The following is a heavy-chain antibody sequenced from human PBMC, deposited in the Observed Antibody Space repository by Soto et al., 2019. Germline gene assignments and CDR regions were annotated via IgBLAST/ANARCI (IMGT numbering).Heavy chain of an antibody. V-gene: IGHV4-34*01. Sequence: PSETLSLTCAVGGGSFYRYYWSWIRQPPGKGLEWIGDINHSGRTNYNPSLKSRVSISGDTSENHFSLKLSSVTAADTAGYYWARGQRGPSYDSWGQHYFYHGMDVWGQVSKDT. CDR3: ARGQRGPSYDSWGQHYFYHGMDV. CDR2: INHSGRT. J-gene: IGHJ6*02. D-gene: IGHD3-22*01. CDR1: GGSFYRYY.